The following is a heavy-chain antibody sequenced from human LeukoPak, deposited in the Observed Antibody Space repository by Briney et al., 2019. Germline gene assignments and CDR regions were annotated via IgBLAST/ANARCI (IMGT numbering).Heavy chain of an antibody. J-gene: IGHJ3*02. V-gene: IGHV4-59*01. D-gene: IGHD6-25*01. CDR2: IYYSGST. CDR3: ARVRRGAAGPDAFDI. CDR1: GGSISSYY. Sequence: SETLSLTCTISGGSISSYYWSWIRQPPGKGLEWIGYIYYSGSTNYNPSLKSRVTISVDTSKNQFSLKLSSVTAADTAVYYCARVRRGAAGPDAFDIWGQGTMVTASS.